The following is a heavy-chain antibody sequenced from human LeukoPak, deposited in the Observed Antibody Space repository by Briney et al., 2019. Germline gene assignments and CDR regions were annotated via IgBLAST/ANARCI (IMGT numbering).Heavy chain of an antibody. CDR2: ISYDGSNK. D-gene: IGHD3-22*01. J-gene: IGHJ6*02. CDR3: AKDLLYYDSSGYPFYYYYYGMDV. Sequence: GGSLRLSCAASGFTFSSYGMHWVRQAPGNGLEWVAVISYDGSNKYYADSVKGRFTISRDNSKNTLYLQMNSLRAEDTAVYYCAKDLLYYDSSGYPFYYYYYGMDVWGQGTTVTVSS. V-gene: IGHV3-30*18. CDR1: GFTFSSYG.